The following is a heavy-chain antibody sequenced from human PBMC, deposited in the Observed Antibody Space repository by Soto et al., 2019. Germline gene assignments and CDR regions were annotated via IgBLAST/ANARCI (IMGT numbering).Heavy chain of an antibody. CDR3: ARDPWYYYGSGSPPYYFDY. V-gene: IGHV3-30-3*01. CDR2: ISYDGSRK. CDR1: GFNFRSFA. J-gene: IGHJ4*02. D-gene: IGHD3-10*01. Sequence: GGSLRLSCAASGFNFRSFAMHWVRQPPGKGLEWVALISYDGSRKYYTDSVKGRFSISRDNSKSTLYLQMDSLRAEDTAVYYCARDPWYYYGSGSPPYYFDYWGQGTLVTVSS.